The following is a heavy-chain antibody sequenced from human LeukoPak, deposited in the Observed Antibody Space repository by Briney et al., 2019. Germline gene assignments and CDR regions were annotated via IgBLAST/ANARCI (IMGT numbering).Heavy chain of an antibody. CDR1: GLTFSSSA. CDR3: AKEEDSSGWSGYYYYGMDV. Sequence: GGCLRLSCAASGLTFSSSATSWVRKAPGKGLEWVSAVSNNGGYTYYADSVQGRFTISRDNSKNTLYLQMNSLRAEDTAVYYCAKEEDSSGWSGYYYYGMDVWGQGTTVTVSS. CDR2: VSNNGGYT. V-gene: IGHV3-23*01. J-gene: IGHJ6*02. D-gene: IGHD6-19*01.